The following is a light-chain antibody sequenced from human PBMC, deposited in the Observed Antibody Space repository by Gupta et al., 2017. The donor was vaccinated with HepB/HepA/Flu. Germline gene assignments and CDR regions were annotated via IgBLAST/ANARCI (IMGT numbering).Light chain of an antibody. V-gene: IGKV1-12*01. CDR2: SAS. Sequence: DIQMTQSPSSVSASVGDRVTITCRASQDISTWLAWYQQKPGKAPNLLIYSASSLQSGVPSRFSGGGSGTDFTLTISSLQPEDFSTYFCQQAYSFPYTFGQGTKLEIK. CDR1: QDISTW. CDR3: QQAYSFPYT. J-gene: IGKJ2*01.